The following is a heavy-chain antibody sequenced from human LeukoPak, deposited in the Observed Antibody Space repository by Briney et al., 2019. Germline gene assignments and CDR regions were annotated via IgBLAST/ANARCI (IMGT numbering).Heavy chain of an antibody. J-gene: IGHJ5*02. Sequence: PSETLSLTCAVYGGSFSGYYWSWIRQPPGKGLEWIGEINHSGSTNYNPSLKSRVTISVDTFKNQFSLKLSSVTAADTAVYYCARRKRGYGSGSYRIDAGRQNWFDPWGQGTLVTVSS. CDR1: GGSFSGYY. D-gene: IGHD3-10*01. CDR3: ARRKRGYGSGSYRIDAGRQNWFDP. CDR2: INHSGST. V-gene: IGHV4-34*01.